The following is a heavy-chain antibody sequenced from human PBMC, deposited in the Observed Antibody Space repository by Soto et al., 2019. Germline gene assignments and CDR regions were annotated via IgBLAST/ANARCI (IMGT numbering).Heavy chain of an antibody. D-gene: IGHD3-10*01. V-gene: IGHV5-10-1*01. CDR2: IDPSDSYT. Sequence: GESLKISCKGSGYSFTSYWISWVRQMPGKGLEWMGRIDPSDSYTNYSPSFQGHVTISADKSISTAYLQWSSLKASDTAMYYCARRPMVRGVNYYYYGMDVWGQGTTVTVSS. J-gene: IGHJ6*02. CDR3: ARRPMVRGVNYYYYGMDV. CDR1: GYSFTSYW.